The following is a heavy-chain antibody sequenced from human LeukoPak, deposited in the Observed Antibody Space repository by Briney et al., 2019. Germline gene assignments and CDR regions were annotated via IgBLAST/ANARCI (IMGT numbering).Heavy chain of an antibody. CDR1: GGTFSSCA. Sequence: ASVKVSCKASGGTFSSCAISWVRQAPGQGLEWMGGFDPEDGETIYAQKFQGRVTMTEDTSTDTAYMELSSLRSEDTAVYYCATDYGGNLLFDYWGQGTLVTVSS. CDR3: ATDYGGNLLFDY. V-gene: IGHV1-24*01. J-gene: IGHJ4*02. CDR2: FDPEDGET. D-gene: IGHD4-23*01.